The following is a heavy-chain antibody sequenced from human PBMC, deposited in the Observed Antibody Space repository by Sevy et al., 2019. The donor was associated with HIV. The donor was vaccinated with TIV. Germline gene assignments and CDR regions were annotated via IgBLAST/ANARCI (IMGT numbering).Heavy chain of an antibody. J-gene: IGHJ4*02. CDR3: AKVLSFSPRSIPAAVLDY. D-gene: IGHD2-2*01. CDR1: GFTFSNYG. CDR2: IGGDGDIT. V-gene: IGHV3-23*01. Sequence: GGSLRLSCAASGFTFSNYGMNWVRQAPGVGLEWVATIGGDGDITHYADSVKGRFTISRDNFKNTRHRQLNNLRGDDTAIYFCAKVLSFSPRSIPAAVLDYWGRGTLVTVSS.